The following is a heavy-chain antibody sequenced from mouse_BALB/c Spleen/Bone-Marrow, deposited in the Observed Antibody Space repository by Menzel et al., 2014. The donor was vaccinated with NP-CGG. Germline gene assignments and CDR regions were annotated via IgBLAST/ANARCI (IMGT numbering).Heavy chain of an antibody. CDR1: GYTFTSYN. J-gene: IGHJ2*01. CDR3: AREGRSHFDH. CDR2: IYPGNGDT. V-gene: IGHV1-12*01. Sequence: QVQLQQSGAELVKPGASMKMSCKASGYTFTSYNLHWIKQTPGQGLEWIGAIYPGNGDTSYNQRFKGKATLTTDKPSNTAYMQLSSLTSEDSAVYYCAREGRSHFDHWGQGSTLTVSS.